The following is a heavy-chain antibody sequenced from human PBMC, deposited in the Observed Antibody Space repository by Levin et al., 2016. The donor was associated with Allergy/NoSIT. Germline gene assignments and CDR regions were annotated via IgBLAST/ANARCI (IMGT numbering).Heavy chain of an antibody. CDR2: MYEAGSI. D-gene: IGHD2/OR15-2a*01. Sequence: GGSLRLSCAASGFIVTKNHMTWVRQAPGKGLEWLCVMYEAGSIKYADSVKGRFRISKDVAENSLYLQMDSLRAEDTAVYYCAKSLDIENHVLSDWGHGTMVTVSS. CDR1: GFIVTKNH. CDR3: AKSLDIENHVLSD. J-gene: IGHJ3*01. V-gene: IGHV3-66*01.